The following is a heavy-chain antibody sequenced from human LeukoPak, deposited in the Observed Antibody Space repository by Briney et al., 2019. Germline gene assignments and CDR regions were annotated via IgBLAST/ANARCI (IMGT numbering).Heavy chain of an antibody. Sequence: ASVKVSCKACGYTFTSYYMHWVRQGPGQGLEWMGIINPSGGSTSYAQKFQGRVTMTRDTSISTAYMELSRLRSDDTAVYYCARDLYDSSSMDVWGKGTTVTVSS. CDR2: INPSGGST. J-gene: IGHJ6*03. V-gene: IGHV1-46*01. CDR1: GYTFTSYY. D-gene: IGHD3-9*01. CDR3: ARDLYDSSSMDV.